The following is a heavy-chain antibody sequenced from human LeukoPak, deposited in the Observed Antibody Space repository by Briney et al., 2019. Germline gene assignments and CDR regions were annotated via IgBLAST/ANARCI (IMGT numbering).Heavy chain of an antibody. CDR3: ARGSTVTTYGAFDY. V-gene: IGHV3-66*02. Sequence: GGSLRLSCAASGFTVSSNYMSWVRQAPGKGLEWVSVIYSGGSTYYADSVKGRFTIPGDNSKNTLYLQMNSLRAEDTAVYYCARGSTVTTYGAFDYWGQGTLVTVSS. D-gene: IGHD4-17*01. J-gene: IGHJ4*02. CDR1: GFTVSSNY. CDR2: IYSGGST.